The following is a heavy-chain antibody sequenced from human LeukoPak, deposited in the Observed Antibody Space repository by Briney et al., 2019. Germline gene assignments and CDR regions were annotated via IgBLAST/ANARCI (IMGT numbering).Heavy chain of an antibody. V-gene: IGHV3-48*03. Sequence: GGSLRLSCAASGFTFSSYEMNWVRQAPGQGLEWVSCISSSGSTISYADSVKGRFTISRDNAKNSLYLQMNSLRAEDTAVYYCAKADRRTITIFGVVVIGGPVFDYWGQGTLVTVSS. CDR1: GFTFSSYE. CDR3: AKADRRTITIFGVVVIGGPVFDY. J-gene: IGHJ4*02. D-gene: IGHD3-3*01. CDR2: ISSSGSTI.